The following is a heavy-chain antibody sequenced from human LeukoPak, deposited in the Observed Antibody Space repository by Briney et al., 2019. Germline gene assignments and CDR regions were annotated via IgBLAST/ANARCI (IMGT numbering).Heavy chain of an antibody. CDR3: ARMSLYSSGSVTRFDY. J-gene: IGHJ4*02. D-gene: IGHD3-22*01. CDR1: GFTFSSCS. V-gene: IGHV3-48*04. Sequence: GGSLRLSCAASGFTFSSCSMNWVRQAPGKGLEWVSYISGSSSTIYYADSVKGRFTISRDNAKNSLYLQMNSLRAEDTAVYYCARMSLYSSGSVTRFDYWGQGTLVTVSS. CDR2: ISGSSSTI.